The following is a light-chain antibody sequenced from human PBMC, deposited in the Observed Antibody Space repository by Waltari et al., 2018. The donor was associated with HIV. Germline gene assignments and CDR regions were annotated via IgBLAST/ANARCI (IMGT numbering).Light chain of an antibody. J-gene: IGLJ2*01. Sequence: QSVLTQPPSASDTPGQRVTISCSGSISNIGPNFVYWYQQLPGTAPKVRIYRNSQRPSGVPDRFSGSKSGTSASLAISGLRSEDEADYYCEAWDDRLGGPVFGGGTRLTVL. CDR1: ISNIGPNF. V-gene: IGLV1-47*01. CDR2: RNS. CDR3: EAWDDRLGGPV.